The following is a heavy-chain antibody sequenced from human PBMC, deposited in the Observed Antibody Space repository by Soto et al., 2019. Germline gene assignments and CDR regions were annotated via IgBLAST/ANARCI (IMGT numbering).Heavy chain of an antibody. CDR3: ARDLLSSGGYCFDY. CDR2: ISSYNGNT. J-gene: IGHJ4*02. V-gene: IGHV1-18*01. D-gene: IGHD6-19*01. CDR1: GYIFTRYG. Sequence: ASVKVSCKASGYIFTRYGITWVRQAPGQGLEWMGWISSYNGNTNYAQKLQGRVTMTTDTSTSTAYMELRSLRSDDTAVYYCARDLLSSGGYCFDYWGQGTLVTVSS.